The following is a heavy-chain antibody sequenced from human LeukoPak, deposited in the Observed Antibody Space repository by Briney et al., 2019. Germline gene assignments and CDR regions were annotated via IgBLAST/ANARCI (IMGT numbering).Heavy chain of an antibody. CDR2: IYWNDDK. Sequence: SGPTLVKLTQTLTLTCTFSGFSLRTRGVGVGWIRQPPGKALEWLSLIYWNDDKRYSPSLKSRLTITKDTSKNQVVLTMTNMDPVDTATYYCAHPLSSSWYRQRAFDIWGQGTMVTVSS. CDR1: GFSLRTRGVG. CDR3: AHPLSSSWYRQRAFDI. J-gene: IGHJ3*02. D-gene: IGHD6-13*01. V-gene: IGHV2-5*01.